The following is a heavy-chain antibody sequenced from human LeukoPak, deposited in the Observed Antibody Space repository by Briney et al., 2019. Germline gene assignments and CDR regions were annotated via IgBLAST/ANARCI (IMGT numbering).Heavy chain of an antibody. CDR2: INHSGST. V-gene: IGHV4-34*01. Sequence: SETLSLTYAVYGGSFSGYYWSWIRQPPGKGPEWIGEINHSGSTNYNPSLKSQVTISVDTSKNQFSLKLSSVTAADTAVYYCARGRLYYYGSGSYQNDYWGQGTLVTVSS. CDR3: ARGRLYYYGSGSYQNDY. CDR1: GGSFSGYY. J-gene: IGHJ4*02. D-gene: IGHD3-10*01.